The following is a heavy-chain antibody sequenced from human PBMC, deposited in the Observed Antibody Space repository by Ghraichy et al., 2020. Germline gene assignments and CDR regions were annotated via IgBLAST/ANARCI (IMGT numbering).Heavy chain of an antibody. CDR1: GDSVSSNSAA. D-gene: IGHD7-27*01. J-gene: IGHJ5*02. CDR2: TYYRSKWYN. CDR3: ARDRGPNLNWAYNWFDP. V-gene: IGHV6-1*01. Sequence: SQNLSLTCAISGDSVSSNSAAWNWIRQSPSRGLEWLGRTYYRSKWYNDYAVSVKSRITINPDTSKNQFSLQLNSVTPEDTAVYYCARDRGPNLNWAYNWFDPWGQGTLVTVSS.